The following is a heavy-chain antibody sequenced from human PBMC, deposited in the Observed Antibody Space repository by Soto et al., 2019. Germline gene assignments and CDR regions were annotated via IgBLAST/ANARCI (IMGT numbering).Heavy chain of an antibody. CDR1: GFTFSNAW. CDR3: ARASGYYDAFDI. J-gene: IGHJ3*02. CDR2: ISSSSSYI. Sequence: GGSLRLSCAASGFTFSNAWMNWVRQAPGKGLEWVSSISSSSSYIYYADSVKGRFTISRDNAKNSLYLQMNSLRAEDTAVYYCARASGYYDAFDIWGQGTMVTVSS. V-gene: IGHV3-21*01. D-gene: IGHD3-22*01.